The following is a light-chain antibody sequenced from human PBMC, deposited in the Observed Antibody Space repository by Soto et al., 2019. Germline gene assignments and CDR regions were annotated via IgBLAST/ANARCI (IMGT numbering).Light chain of an antibody. CDR3: SSYTSGSTYV. CDR1: TSDVGAYNY. V-gene: IGLV2-14*03. Sequence: QSALTQPASVSGSPGQSIAISCSGTTSDVGAYNYVSWYQQHPGKAPKLMIFDVTNRPSGVSDRFSGSKSGNTASLTISGLQAEDEADYYCSSYTSGSTYVFGPGTKLTVL. CDR2: DVT. J-gene: IGLJ1*01.